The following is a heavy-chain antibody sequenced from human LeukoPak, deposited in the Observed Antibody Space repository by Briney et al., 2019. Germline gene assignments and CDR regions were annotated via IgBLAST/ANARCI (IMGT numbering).Heavy chain of an antibody. D-gene: IGHD6-19*01. J-gene: IGHJ4*02. V-gene: IGHV4-4*07. CDR1: GGSIRSYY. Sequence: PSETLSLTCSVSGGSIRSYYWSWIRQPAGKGLEWIGRIYVSGITHYNPSLKNRVTMSEDTSKNQFSLNLRSVTAADTAVYHCARGAPNSGWFDFWGQGALVTVSS. CDR2: IYVSGIT. CDR3: ARGAPNSGWFDF.